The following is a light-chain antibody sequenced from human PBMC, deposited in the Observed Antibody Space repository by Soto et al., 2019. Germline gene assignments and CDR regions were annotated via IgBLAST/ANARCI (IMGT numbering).Light chain of an antibody. V-gene: IGKV1-5*03. J-gene: IGKJ4*01. CDR3: QQYDIFSLT. Sequence: DIQMTQSPSTLSASVGDIVTITCRASQSISSWLAWYQQKPGKAPKRLIYKASTLESGIPSRFSGGGSGTEFTLTISSLQPDDFATYYCQQYDIFSLTFGGGTKVEVK. CDR2: KAS. CDR1: QSISSW.